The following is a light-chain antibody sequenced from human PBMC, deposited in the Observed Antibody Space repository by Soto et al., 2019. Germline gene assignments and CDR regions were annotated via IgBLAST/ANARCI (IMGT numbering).Light chain of an antibody. V-gene: IGLV2-11*01. Sequence: QSVLIQPPSVSGSPGQSVTISCTGTSSDVGSYDYVSWYQQHPGTVPKPMIYNVNTRPSGVPDRFSGSKSGISASLTISGLQTEDEADYYCISYTDRQSYLFGTGTKV. CDR3: ISYTDRQSYL. CDR1: SSDVGSYDY. J-gene: IGLJ1*01. CDR2: NVN.